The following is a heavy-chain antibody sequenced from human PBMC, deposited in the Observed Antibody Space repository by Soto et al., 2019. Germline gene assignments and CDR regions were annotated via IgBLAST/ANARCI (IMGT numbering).Heavy chain of an antibody. Sequence: GGSLRLSCAASGFTFSSYAMTWVRQAPGKGLEWVSAISRSGDSTYYADSVKGRFTISRDNSKNTLYLQMNSLRAEDAAVYYCAKGAFAGYYYYGMDVWGQGTTVTVSS. CDR1: GFTFSSYA. CDR3: AKGAFAGYYYYGMDV. J-gene: IGHJ6*02. V-gene: IGHV3-23*01. CDR2: ISRSGDST. D-gene: IGHD3-16*01.